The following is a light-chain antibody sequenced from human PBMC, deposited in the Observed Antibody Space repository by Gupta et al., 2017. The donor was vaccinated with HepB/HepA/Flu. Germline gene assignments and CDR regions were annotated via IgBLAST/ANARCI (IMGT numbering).Light chain of an antibody. CDR3: QHYHSYPIT. CDR1: QDISRY. CDR2: DAS. Sequence: DIHLTQSPSFLSAAVGDRVTITCRASQDISRYLDWYRQSPGKAPKLLIYDASTLQTGVPSRFSGSGSGTEFTLTVSSLQPEDFGTYYCQHYHSYPITFGQGTRLEIK. V-gene: IGKV1-9*01. J-gene: IGKJ5*01.